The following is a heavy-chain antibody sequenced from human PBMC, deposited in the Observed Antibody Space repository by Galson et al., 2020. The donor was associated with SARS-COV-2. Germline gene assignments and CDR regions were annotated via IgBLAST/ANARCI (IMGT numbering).Heavy chain of an antibody. J-gene: IGHJ4*02. V-gene: IGHV3-74*01. CDR3: ARGMSFGFVAALDY. Sequence: GGSLRLSCAASGFTFSSYWMHWVRQAPGKGLVWVSRIHSDGSSTSYADSVKGRFTISRDNAKNTLYLQMNSLRAEDTAVYYCARGMSFGFVAALDYWGQGTLVTVSS. D-gene: IGHD6-6*01. CDR2: IHSDGSST. CDR1: GFTFSSYW.